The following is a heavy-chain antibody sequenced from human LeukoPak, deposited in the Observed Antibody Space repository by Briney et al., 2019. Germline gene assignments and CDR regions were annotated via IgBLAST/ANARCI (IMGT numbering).Heavy chain of an antibody. Sequence: GGSLRLSCAASGFTFDDYAMHWVRQAPGKGLEWVSGISWNSGSIGYADSVKGRFTISRDNAKNSLYLQMNSLRAEDTAVYYCARGLTAAAASFDYWGQGTLVTVSS. D-gene: IGHD2-2*01. CDR2: ISWNSGSI. CDR1: GFTFDDYA. J-gene: IGHJ4*02. V-gene: IGHV3-9*01. CDR3: ARGLTAAAASFDY.